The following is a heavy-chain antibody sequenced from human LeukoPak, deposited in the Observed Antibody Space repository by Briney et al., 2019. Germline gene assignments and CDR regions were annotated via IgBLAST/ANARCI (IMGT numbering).Heavy chain of an antibody. CDR2: INTNGDS. D-gene: IGHD2/OR15-2a*01. V-gene: IGHV3-64*01. CDR3: TSGDSNSFNC. Sequence: GGSLRLSCAASGFTFSDYPMHWVRQAPGKGLEYVSAINTNGDSYYANSVKGRFAISRDNSKNTLYLQMGSLRAEDMAVYYCTSGDSNSFNCWGQGTLVTVSS. J-gene: IGHJ4*02. CDR1: GFTFSDYP.